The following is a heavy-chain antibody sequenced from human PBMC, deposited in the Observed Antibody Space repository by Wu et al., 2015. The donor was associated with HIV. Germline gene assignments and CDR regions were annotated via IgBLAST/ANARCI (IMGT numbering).Heavy chain of an antibody. CDR2: INPDSGDT. D-gene: IGHD3-3*01. Sequence: QVQLVQSGSEMKKSGASVKVSCKTSGYTFTAYYIHWVRQAPGQGLEWMGWINPDSGDTKFAQTFQGRITMTRDTSTNTVNLLLASLKSNDTATYYCARDWQFQVTFGDYYMDIW. V-gene: IGHV1-2*02. J-gene: IGHJ6*03. CDR3: ARDWQFQVTFGDYYMDI. CDR1: GYTFTAYY.